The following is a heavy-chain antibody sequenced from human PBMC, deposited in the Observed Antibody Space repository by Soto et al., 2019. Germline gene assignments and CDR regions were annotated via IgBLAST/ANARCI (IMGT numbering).Heavy chain of an antibody. J-gene: IGHJ6*02. CDR1: GCTFDDYA. Sequence: PGGSLRLSCAAAGCTFDDYARHWVMQAPGKGLEWVSGISWNSGSKDYADSVKGRFIISRDNAKKSLYVQMNSLGAEDTAVYYCASNYAYAEGYYFYGIAVWGQGTTVTVSS. D-gene: IGHD3-16*01. CDR2: ISWNSGSK. CDR3: ASNYAYAEGYYFYGIAV. V-gene: IGHV3-9*01.